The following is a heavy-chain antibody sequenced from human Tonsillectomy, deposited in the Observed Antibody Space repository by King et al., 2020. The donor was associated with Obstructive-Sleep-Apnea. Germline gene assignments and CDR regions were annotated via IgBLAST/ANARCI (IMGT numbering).Heavy chain of an antibody. CDR2: IYHSGST. J-gene: IGHJ6*02. Sequence: VPLQESGPGLVKPSGTLSLTCAVSGASISSSHWWTWVRQPPGKGLEWLGEIYHSGSTNYSPSLKSRVTISVDKSQNQFSLKLSSVTAADTAVCYCARGGYREGSGWPTKVIYYYNMDVWGQGTTVTVSS. CDR3: ARGGYREGSGWPTKVIYYYNMDV. CDR1: GASISSSHW. D-gene: IGHD6-19*01. V-gene: IGHV4-4*02.